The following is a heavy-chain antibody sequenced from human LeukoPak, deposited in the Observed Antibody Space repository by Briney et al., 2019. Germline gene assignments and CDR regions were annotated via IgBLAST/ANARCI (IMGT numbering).Heavy chain of an antibody. J-gene: IGHJ4*02. CDR1: GFPVSGNY. CDR2: IYSDGGT. CDR3: AASIVADF. V-gene: IGHV3-66*02. D-gene: IGHD5-12*01. Sequence: PGGSLRLSCAVSGFPVSGNYMNWVRQAPGKGLEWVSLIYSDGGTYYADSLKGGFTISRDHSKNALYLQMNSLRTEDTAVYYCAASIVADFWGQGTLVTVSS.